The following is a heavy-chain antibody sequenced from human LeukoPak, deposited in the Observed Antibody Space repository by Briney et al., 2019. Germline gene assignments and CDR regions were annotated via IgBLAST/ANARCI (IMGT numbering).Heavy chain of an antibody. V-gene: IGHV3-7*01. CDR2: IKQDGSEK. Sequence: GGSLRLSCAASGFTFTSFWMSWVRLAPGKGLEWVANIKQDGSEKNYVDSVKGRFTISRDDAKNSMSLQMNSLRAEDTAVYYCTREGILAGVDYWGQGTLVTVSS. CDR3: TREGILAGVDY. J-gene: IGHJ4*02. CDR1: GFTFTSFW. D-gene: IGHD6-13*01.